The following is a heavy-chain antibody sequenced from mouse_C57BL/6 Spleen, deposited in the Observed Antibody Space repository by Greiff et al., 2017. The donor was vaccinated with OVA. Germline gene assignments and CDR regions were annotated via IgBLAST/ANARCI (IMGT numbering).Heavy chain of an antibody. J-gene: IGHJ2*01. D-gene: IGHD2-2*01. CDR2: INYDGSST. Sequence: EVKLMESEGGLVQPGSSMKLSCTASGFTFSDYYMAWVRQVPEKGLEWVANINYDGSSTYYLDSLKSRFIISRDNAKNILYLQMSSLKSGDTATYYCARGGMVTGLFDYWGQGTTLTVSS. CDR3: ARGGMVTGLFDY. V-gene: IGHV5-16*01. CDR1: GFTFSDYY.